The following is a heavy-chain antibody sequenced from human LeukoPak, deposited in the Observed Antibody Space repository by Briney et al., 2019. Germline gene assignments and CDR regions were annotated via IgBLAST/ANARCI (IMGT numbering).Heavy chain of an antibody. CDR1: GYTFTGYY. Sequence: ASVKVSFKASGYTFTGYYMHWVRQAPGQGLEWMGLINPNSGGTNYAQTFQGRVTMTRDTSISTAYMELSRLRSDDTAVYYCARAGHRDYDHLGYWGQGTLVTVSS. CDR3: ARAGHRDYDHLGY. J-gene: IGHJ4*02. V-gene: IGHV1-2*02. CDR2: INPNSGGT. D-gene: IGHD5-12*01.